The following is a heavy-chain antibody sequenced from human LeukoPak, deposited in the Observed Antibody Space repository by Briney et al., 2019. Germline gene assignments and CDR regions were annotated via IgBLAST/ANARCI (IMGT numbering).Heavy chain of an antibody. Sequence: GGSLRLSCSASGFTFSRYAMHWVRQAPGKGLEYVSGINDNGGRTHYGDSVKGRFSISRDNSKNTLHLQMSTLRAEDTALYYCVKDVGGSYAFDYWGQGTLVTVSS. CDR2: INDNGGRT. J-gene: IGHJ4*02. CDR3: VKDVGGSYAFDY. D-gene: IGHD1-26*01. V-gene: IGHV3-64D*09. CDR1: GFTFSRYA.